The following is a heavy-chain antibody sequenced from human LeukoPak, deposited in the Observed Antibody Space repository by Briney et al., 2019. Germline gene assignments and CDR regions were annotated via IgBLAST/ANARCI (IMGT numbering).Heavy chain of an antibody. J-gene: IGHJ3*02. CDR3: AKVPTDYGDYGAFDI. V-gene: IGHV3-21*04. CDR2: ISSSSSYI. Sequence: PGGSLRLSCAASGFTFSSYSMNWVRQAPGKGLEWVSSISSSSSYIYYADSVKGRFTISRDNAKNSLYLQMNSLRAEDTALYYCAKVPTDYGDYGAFDIWGQGTMVTVSS. D-gene: IGHD4-17*01. CDR1: GFTFSSYS.